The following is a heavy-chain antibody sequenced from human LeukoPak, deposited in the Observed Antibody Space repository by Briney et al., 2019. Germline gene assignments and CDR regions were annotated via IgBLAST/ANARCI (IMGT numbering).Heavy chain of an antibody. D-gene: IGHD3-22*01. CDR3: AKRGVVIRVILVGFHKEAYYFDS. CDR1: GFTVSSDS. J-gene: IGHJ4*02. CDR2: FYRDGNI. Sequence: GGSLRLSCAASGFTVSSDSMTWVRQAPGKGLEWVAVFYRDGNIDYVDSVKGRFTISRDDSKNTVDLQMNSLRAEDTAVYFCAKRGVVIRVILVGFHKEAYYFDSWGQGALVTVSS. V-gene: IGHV3-53*01.